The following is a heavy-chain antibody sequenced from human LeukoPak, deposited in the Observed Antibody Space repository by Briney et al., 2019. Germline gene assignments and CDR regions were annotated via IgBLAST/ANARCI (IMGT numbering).Heavy chain of an antibody. Sequence: ASVKVSCKGSGYTFTGYYMHWVRQAPGQGVGWMGWINPNSGGTNYAQKFQGRVTMTRDTSISTAYMELSRLRSDDTAVYYCARDLMATDIVVVPAAMAPDYYYYMDVWGKGTTVTVSS. D-gene: IGHD2-2*01. CDR2: INPNSGGT. J-gene: IGHJ6*03. CDR3: ARDLMATDIVVVPAAMAPDYYYYMDV. V-gene: IGHV1-2*02. CDR1: GYTFTGYY.